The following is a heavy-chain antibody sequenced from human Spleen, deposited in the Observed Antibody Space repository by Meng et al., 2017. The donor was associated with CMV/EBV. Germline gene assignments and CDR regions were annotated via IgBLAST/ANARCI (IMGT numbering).Heavy chain of an antibody. V-gene: IGHV4-59*01. J-gene: IGHJ5*02. CDR3: ARPGGVRSRLYSWFDA. CDR1: GVSISHYY. Sequence: SETLSLTCTVSGVSISHYYWSWIRQPPGKGLEWIGYIYYSGSTNYNPSLRSRVTISVDTSKNQFSLKLSSVTAADTAVYYCARPGGVRSRLYSWFDAWGQGILVTVSS. D-gene: IGHD2-8*01. CDR2: IYYSGST.